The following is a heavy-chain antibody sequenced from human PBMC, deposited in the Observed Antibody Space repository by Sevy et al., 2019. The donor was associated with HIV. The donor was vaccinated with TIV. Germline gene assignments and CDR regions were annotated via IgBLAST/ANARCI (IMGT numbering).Heavy chain of an antibody. CDR3: ARVTVAGLGGWFDP. Sequence: ASVKVSCKASGGTFNRYAISWVRQAPGHGLEWLGGIIPIFGTTNYAQKFQGRVTITADESTSTAYMEVSSLRSEDTAGYYCARVTVAGLGGWFDPWGHGTLVTVSS. D-gene: IGHD6-19*01. J-gene: IGHJ5*02. CDR2: IIPIFGTT. CDR1: GGTFNRYA. V-gene: IGHV1-69*13.